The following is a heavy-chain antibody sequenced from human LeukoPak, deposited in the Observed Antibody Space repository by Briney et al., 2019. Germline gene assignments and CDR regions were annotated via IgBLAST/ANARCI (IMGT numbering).Heavy chain of an antibody. CDR1: GGSISRYY. Sequence: PSETLSLTCTVSGGSISRYYWSWIRRPPGKGLEWIGYIDDSGNTNYNPSLKSQVTISVDKSKNQFSPKLSFVTAADTAMYYCARTDKNYYDSSGYYGMDVWGQGTTVTVSS. CDR3: ARTDKNYYDSSGYYGMDV. CDR2: IDDSGNT. J-gene: IGHJ6*02. D-gene: IGHD3-22*01. V-gene: IGHV4-59*01.